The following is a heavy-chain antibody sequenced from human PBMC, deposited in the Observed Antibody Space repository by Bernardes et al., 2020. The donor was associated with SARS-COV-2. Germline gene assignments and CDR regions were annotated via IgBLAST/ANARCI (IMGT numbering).Heavy chain of an antibody. CDR2: IYPGDSDT. V-gene: IGHV5-51*01. J-gene: IGHJ3*02. CDR1: GYSFTSYW. D-gene: IGHD3-22*01. Sequence: GESLKISCKGSGYSFTSYWIGWVRQMPGKGLEWMGIIYPGDSDTRYSPSFQGQVTISADKSISTAYLQWSSLKASDTAMYYCATLGDSSGYQDAFDIWGQGTMVTVSS. CDR3: ATLGDSSGYQDAFDI.